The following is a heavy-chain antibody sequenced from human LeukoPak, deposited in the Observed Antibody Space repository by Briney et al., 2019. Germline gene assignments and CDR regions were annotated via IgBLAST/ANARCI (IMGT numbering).Heavy chain of an antibody. D-gene: IGHD2-2*01. CDR3: AKDPGPYCSSTSRYGGYFDY. CDR1: GFTFSSYA. CDR2: ISGSGGST. V-gene: IGHV3-23*01. J-gene: IGHJ4*02. Sequence: GGSLRLSCAASGFTFSSYAMSWVRQAPGKGLEWVSAISGSGGSTYYADSVKGRFTISRDNSKNTLYLQMNSLRAEDTAVYYCAKDPGPYCSSTSRYGGYFDYWGQGTLVTVSS.